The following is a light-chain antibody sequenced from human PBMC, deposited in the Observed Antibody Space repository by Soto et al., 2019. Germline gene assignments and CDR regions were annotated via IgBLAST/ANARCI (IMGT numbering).Light chain of an antibody. V-gene: IGLV2-23*02. J-gene: IGLJ1*01. CDR1: SSDVGSYYP. Sequence: QSVLTQPASMSGSPGQSITISCTGTSSDVGSYYPVSWFQQHPGKAPKLIIYEVNKRPSGVSDRFSGSKSGNTASLTISGLQAADEAEYYCCSYAGDTTFFVFGTGTRSLS. CDR2: EVN. CDR3: CSYAGDTTFFV.